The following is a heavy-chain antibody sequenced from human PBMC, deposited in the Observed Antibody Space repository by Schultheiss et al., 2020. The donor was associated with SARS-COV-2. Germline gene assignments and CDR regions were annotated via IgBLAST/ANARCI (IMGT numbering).Heavy chain of an antibody. D-gene: IGHD1-26*01. CDR3: ARVSRRGSYFGHFDY. Sequence: ESLKISCTVSGGSISSYYWRWIRQPPGKGLEWIGYIYYSGSTYYTPSLKSRVTISIDTSKNQFSLKLSSVTAADTAVYYCARVSRRGSYFGHFDYWGQGTLVTVSS. CDR1: GGSISSYY. CDR2: IYYSGST. J-gene: IGHJ4*02. V-gene: IGHV4-59*12.